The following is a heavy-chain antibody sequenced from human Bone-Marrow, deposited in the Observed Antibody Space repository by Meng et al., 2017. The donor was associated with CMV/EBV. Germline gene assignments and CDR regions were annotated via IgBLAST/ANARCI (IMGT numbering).Heavy chain of an antibody. CDR3: ASDGKTVDY. J-gene: IGHJ4*02. CDR2: ISRSGSSM. CDR1: GFTFSDYY. Sequence: GGSLRLSCAASGFTFSDYYLSWMRQAPGKGLEWVSYISRSGSSMYYADSVKGRFTISRDNAKNSLYLQMNSLRAEDTAVYYCASDGKTVDYWGQGTLLTV. D-gene: IGHD4-17*01. V-gene: IGHV3-11*04.